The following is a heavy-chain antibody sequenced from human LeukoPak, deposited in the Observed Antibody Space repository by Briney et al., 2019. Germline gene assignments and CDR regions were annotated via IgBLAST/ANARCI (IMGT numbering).Heavy chain of an antibody. CDR2: IYYSGGT. J-gene: IGHJ6*02. Sequence: SETLSLTCTVSGGSISSYYWGWIRQPPGKGLEWIGYIYYSGGTNYNPSLKSRVTISVDRSKNQFSLKLSSVTAADTAMYYCARDSYYYSMDVWGQGITVTVSS. V-gene: IGHV4-59*01. CDR1: GGSISSYY. CDR3: ARDSYYYSMDV.